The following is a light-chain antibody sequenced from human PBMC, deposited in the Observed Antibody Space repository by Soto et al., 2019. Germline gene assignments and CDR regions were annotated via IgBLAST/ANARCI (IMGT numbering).Light chain of an antibody. CDR2: AAS. J-gene: IGKJ3*01. CDR1: QGISNY. CDR3: QKYNSAPLT. Sequence: DIQMTQSPSSLSASVGDRVTITCRASQGISNYLAWYQQKPGKVPKVLIYAASTLQSGVPSRFSGSGSGTDFTRTISSLQPEDVAIYYCQKYNSAPLTFGPGTKVDIK. V-gene: IGKV1-27*01.